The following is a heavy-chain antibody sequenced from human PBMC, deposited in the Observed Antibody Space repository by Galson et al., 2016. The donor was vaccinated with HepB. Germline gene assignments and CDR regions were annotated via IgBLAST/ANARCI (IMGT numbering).Heavy chain of an antibody. J-gene: IGHJ4*02. V-gene: IGHV3-23*01. Sequence: SLRLSCAASGFTFRGYDMSWVRQAPGKGLEWLSAITAAGGVTYHADSVKGRFTIARDNSKNTLYLEMSSMIVEDTAVYYCAKDLQVSPRWFGELFPDDWGQGTLAAVSS. CDR2: ITAAGGVT. D-gene: IGHD3-10*01. CDR1: GFTFRGYD. CDR3: AKDLQVSPRWFGELFPDD.